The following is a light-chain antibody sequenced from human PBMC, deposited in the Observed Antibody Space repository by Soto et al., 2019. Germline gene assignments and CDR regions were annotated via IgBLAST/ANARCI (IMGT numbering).Light chain of an antibody. CDR3: QQYNNWPAIT. V-gene: IGKV3D-15*01. J-gene: IGKJ5*01. CDR2: GAS. CDR1: QSISSN. Sequence: EIVLTQSPGTLSLSPGERATLSCRASQSISSNYLAWYHQKPGQAPRLLMYGASTRATGIPPRFSGSGSGTEFTLTISSLQSEDFAVYYCQQYNNWPAITFGQGTRLEIK.